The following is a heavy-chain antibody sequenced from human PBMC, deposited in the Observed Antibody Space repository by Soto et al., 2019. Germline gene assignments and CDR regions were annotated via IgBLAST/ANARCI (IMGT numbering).Heavy chain of an antibody. Sequence: GASVKVSCKASGYTFTSYGISWVRQAPGQGLEWMGWISAYNGNTNYAQKLQGRVTMTTDTSTSTAYMELRSLRSDDTAVYYCARGVDEWLVPYFFDFWAQGTLVTVSS. CDR3: ARGVDEWLVPYFFDF. CDR2: ISAYNGNT. CDR1: GYTFTSYG. D-gene: IGHD6-19*01. V-gene: IGHV1-18*01. J-gene: IGHJ4*02.